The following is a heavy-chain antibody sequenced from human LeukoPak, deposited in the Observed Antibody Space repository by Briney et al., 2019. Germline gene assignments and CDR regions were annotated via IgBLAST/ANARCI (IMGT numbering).Heavy chain of an antibody. CDR3: ARDPAYVGAAAGWFDP. Sequence: GGSLRLSCAASGFTFSSYGMHWVRQAPGKGLEWVAVIWYDGSNKYYADSVKGRFTISRDNSKNTLYLQMNSLRAEDTAVYYCARDPAYVGAAAGWFDPWGQGTLVTVSS. V-gene: IGHV3-33*01. J-gene: IGHJ5*02. D-gene: IGHD6-13*01. CDR2: IWYDGSNK. CDR1: GFTFSSYG.